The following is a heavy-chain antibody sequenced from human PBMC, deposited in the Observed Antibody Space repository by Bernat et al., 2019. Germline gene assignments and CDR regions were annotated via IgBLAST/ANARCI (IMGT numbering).Heavy chain of an antibody. CDR2: ISWSSGSI. CDR1: GFTFDDYA. D-gene: IGHD3-10*01. Sequence: EVQLVESGGGLVQPGRSLRLSCAASGFTFDDYAMHWVRQAPGKGLEWVSGISWSSGSIGYADSVKGRFTISRDNAKNSLYLQMNSLRAEDTALYYCAKGSGSGSYDAFDIWGQGTMVTVSS. CDR3: AKGSGSGSYDAFDI. J-gene: IGHJ3*02. V-gene: IGHV3-9*01.